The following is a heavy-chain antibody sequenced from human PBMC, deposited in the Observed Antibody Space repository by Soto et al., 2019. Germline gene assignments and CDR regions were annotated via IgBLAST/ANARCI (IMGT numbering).Heavy chain of an antibody. CDR3: ARVGVTMVRGVISKYFDS. CDR1: GGSISSGGYY. V-gene: IGHV4-31*03. Sequence: SETLSLTCTVSGGSISSGGYYWSWIRQHPGKGLEWIGYISYSGSTYNNPSLKSRLTISVDTSQNQFSLKLSAVTAADTAVYYGARVGVTMVRGVISKYFDSWGQGTLVTVSS. J-gene: IGHJ4*02. D-gene: IGHD3-10*01. CDR2: ISYSGST.